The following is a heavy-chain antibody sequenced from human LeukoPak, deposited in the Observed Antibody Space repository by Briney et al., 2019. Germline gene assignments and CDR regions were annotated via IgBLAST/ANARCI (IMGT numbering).Heavy chain of an antibody. CDR1: GGTFSSYA. D-gene: IGHD3-10*01. CDR2: IIPIFGTA. Sequence: SVKVSCKASGGTFSSYAISWVRQAPGQGLKWMGGIIPIFGTANYAQKCQGRVTITTDESTSTAYMELSSLRSEDTAVYYCARGSYYYGSGWAAFDIWGQGTMVTVSS. V-gene: IGHV1-69*05. J-gene: IGHJ3*02. CDR3: ARGSYYYGSGWAAFDI.